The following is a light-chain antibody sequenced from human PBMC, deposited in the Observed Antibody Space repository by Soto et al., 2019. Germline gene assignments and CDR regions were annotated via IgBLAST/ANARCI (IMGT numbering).Light chain of an antibody. CDR1: QRVSNNF. Sequence: VVLTQFPGTLSLSPGDTATLSCGASQRVSNNFLGWYQQTPGLPPRLLIYDATSRANGIPERFSGRGSGTHFTITISRLEPEDVAVDYCQHYASTACTFGRGTKVK. J-gene: IGKJ1*01. CDR3: QHYASTACT. V-gene: IGKV3D-20*01. CDR2: DAT.